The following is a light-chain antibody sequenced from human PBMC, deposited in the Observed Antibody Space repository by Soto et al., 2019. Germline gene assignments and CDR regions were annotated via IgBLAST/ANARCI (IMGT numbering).Light chain of an antibody. CDR3: SSYTSSSTLWV. CDR2: DVS. V-gene: IGLV2-14*01. CDR1: SSDVGGYNY. Sequence: SALTQPASVSGSPGQSITISCTGTSSDVGGYNYVSWYQQHPGKAPKLMIYDVSNRPSGVSNRFSGSKSGNTASLTISGLHAEDEADYYCSSYTSSSTLWVFGGGTKLTVL. J-gene: IGLJ3*02.